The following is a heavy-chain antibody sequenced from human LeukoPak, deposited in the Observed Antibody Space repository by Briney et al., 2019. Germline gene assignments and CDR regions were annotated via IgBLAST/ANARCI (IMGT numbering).Heavy chain of an antibody. CDR1: GFTFSSCG. D-gene: IGHD3-10*01. CDR2: ISGSDGGT. CDR3: ARDRIGVSDY. Sequence: GGSLRLSCAASGFTFSSCGMTWVRQAPGKGLEWVSSISGSDGGTYYADSVKGRFTISRDNAKNSLYLQMNSLRAEDTAVYYCARDRIGVSDYWGQGTLVTVFS. J-gene: IGHJ4*02. V-gene: IGHV3-21*01.